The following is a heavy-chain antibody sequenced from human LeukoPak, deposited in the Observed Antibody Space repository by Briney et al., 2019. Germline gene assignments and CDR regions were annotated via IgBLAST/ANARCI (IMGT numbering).Heavy chain of an antibody. CDR2: IRYDGSNK. D-gene: IGHD1-26*01. J-gene: IGHJ4*02. V-gene: IGHV3-30*02. Sequence: PGGSLRLSCAASGFTFSSYCMHWVRQAPGKGLEWVAFIRYDGSNKYYADSVKGRFTISRYNSKNTLYLQMNSLRAEDTAVYYCARDVKGRWELLGSHDYWGQGTLVTVSS. CDR3: ARDVKGRWELLGSHDY. CDR1: GFTFSSYC.